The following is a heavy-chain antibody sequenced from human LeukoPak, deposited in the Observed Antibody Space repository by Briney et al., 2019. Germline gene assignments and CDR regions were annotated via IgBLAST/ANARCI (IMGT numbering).Heavy chain of an antibody. V-gene: IGHV4-59*08. D-gene: IGHD6-19*01. J-gene: IGHJ6*03. Sequence: SETLSLTCTVSGGSISSYYWSWIRQPPGKGLEWIGYIYYSGSTNYNPSLKSRVTISVDTSKNQFSLKLSSVTAADTAMYYCARQLSVAGDPTIEYYYYYMDVWGKGTTVTVSS. CDR1: GGSISSYY. CDR3: ARQLSVAGDPTIEYYYYYMDV. CDR2: IYYSGST.